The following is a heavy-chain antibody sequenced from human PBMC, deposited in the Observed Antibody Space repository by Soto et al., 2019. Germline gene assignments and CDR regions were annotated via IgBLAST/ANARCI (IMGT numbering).Heavy chain of an antibody. CDR2: INHSGST. Sequence: SETLSLTCAVYGGSFSGYYWSWIRQPPGKGLEWIGEINHSGSTNYNPSLKSRVTISVDTSKNQFSLKLSSVTAADTAVYYCARGVRIAARSRSPRFDPWGQGTLVTVSS. V-gene: IGHV4-34*01. D-gene: IGHD6-6*01. CDR1: GGSFSGYY. J-gene: IGHJ5*02. CDR3: ARGVRIAARSRSPRFDP.